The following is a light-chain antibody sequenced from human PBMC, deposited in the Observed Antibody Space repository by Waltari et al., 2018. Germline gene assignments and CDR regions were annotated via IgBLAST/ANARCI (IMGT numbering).Light chain of an antibody. CDR3: SSYTSSTTPVI. CDR1: SRDVGGYKF. J-gene: IGLJ2*01. Sequence: QSALTQPASVSGSPGQSITISCTGTSRDVGGYKFVPWYQQHPGKAPKLIIYDVSNRPSGVSSRFSGSKSGYTASLTISGLQAEDEADYYCSSYTSSTTPVIFGGGTKLTVL. V-gene: IGLV2-14*01. CDR2: DVS.